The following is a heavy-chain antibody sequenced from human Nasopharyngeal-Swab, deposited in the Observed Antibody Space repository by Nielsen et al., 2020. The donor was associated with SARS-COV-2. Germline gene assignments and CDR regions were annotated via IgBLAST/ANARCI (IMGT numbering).Heavy chain of an antibody. V-gene: IGHV4-39*07. D-gene: IGHD3-10*01. CDR2: IYSSGST. CDR3: ARERGRGGIWNYYYYYMDV. CDR1: GGSISSSSYY. J-gene: IGHJ6*03. Sequence: SETLSLTCTVSGGSISSSSYYWGWIRPPPGQGLEWIGSIYSSGSTYYNPSLKSRVTITVDTSKNQFSLKLSSVTAADTAVYYCARERGRGGIWNYYYYYMDVWGKGTTVTVSS.